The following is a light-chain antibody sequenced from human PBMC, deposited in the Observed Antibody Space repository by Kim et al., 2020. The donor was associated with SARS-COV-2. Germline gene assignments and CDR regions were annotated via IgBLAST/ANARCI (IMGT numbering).Light chain of an antibody. Sequence: SVGDRVSRTCRTSQSSRRYLNWYQQKPGKDPKLLIYATYSLQSGVPSRFSGSGSWTSFTLTISSLQPEEFATYDCQQSYTTPWTFGQGTKGDIK. CDR1: QSSRRY. J-gene: IGKJ1*01. CDR2: ATY. CDR3: QQSYTTPWT. V-gene: IGKV1-39*01.